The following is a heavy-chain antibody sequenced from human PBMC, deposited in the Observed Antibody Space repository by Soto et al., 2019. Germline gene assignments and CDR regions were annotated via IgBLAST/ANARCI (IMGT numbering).Heavy chain of an antibody. CDR3: ARAWGSSIVGATTIDY. CDR2: IIPIFGTA. J-gene: IGHJ4*02. D-gene: IGHD1-26*01. Sequence: ASVKVSCKASGYTFTSYGISWVRQAPGQGLEWMGGIIPIFGTANYAQKLQGRVTMTTDTSTSTAYMELRSLRSDDTAVYYCARAWGSSIVGATTIDYWGQGTLVTVSS. CDR1: GYTFTSYG. V-gene: IGHV1-18*01.